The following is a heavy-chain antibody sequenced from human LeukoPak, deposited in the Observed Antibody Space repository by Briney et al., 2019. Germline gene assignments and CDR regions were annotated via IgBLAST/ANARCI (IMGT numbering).Heavy chain of an antibody. D-gene: IGHD4-11*01. CDR3: ARTVTTISYWFDP. Sequence: PSETLSLTCTVSGGSISSGDYYWSSIRQPPGKGLERIGYIYDSGSTYYNPSLKSRVTISVDTSKNQFSLKLSSVTAADTAVYYCARTVTTISYWFDPWGQGTLVTVSS. J-gene: IGHJ5*02. CDR1: GGSISSGDYY. CDR2: IYDSGST. V-gene: IGHV4-30-4*08.